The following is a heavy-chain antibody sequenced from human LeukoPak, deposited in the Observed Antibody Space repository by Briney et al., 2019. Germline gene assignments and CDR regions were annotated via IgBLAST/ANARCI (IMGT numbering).Heavy chain of an antibody. CDR1: GFTFDDYA. CDR2: ISWNSGSI. V-gene: IGHV3-9*01. D-gene: IGHD3-10*01. J-gene: IGHJ6*02. Sequence: PGRSLRLTCAASGFTFDDYAMHWVRQAPGKGLEWVSGISWNSGSIGYADSVKGRFTISRDNAKNSLYLQMNSLRAEDTALYYCAKENYYATSAMGVWGQGTTVTVSS. CDR3: AKENYYATSAMGV.